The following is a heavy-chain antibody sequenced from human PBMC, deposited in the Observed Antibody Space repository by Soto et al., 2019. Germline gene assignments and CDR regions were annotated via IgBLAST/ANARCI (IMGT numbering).Heavy chain of an antibody. CDR2: VDPTDSYS. D-gene: IGHD3-10*01. J-gene: IGHJ6*02. V-gene: IGHV5-10-1*01. Sequence: PGESLKISCKGSGYTLNNYWITWVRQMPGKGLEWLGRVDPTDSYSNYSPSFQGHVTISADKSISTAYLQWSSLEGSDNAMYYCPRDSYYPSGNVFTDDTYAMDVWRQRTGVSVSS. CDR1: GYTLNNYW. CDR3: PRDSYYPSGNVFTDDTYAMDV.